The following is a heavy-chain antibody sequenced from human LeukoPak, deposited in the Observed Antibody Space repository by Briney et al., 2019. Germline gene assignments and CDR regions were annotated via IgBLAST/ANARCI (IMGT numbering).Heavy chain of an antibody. CDR3: ARGRVVPAARYLVNYYYYMDV. J-gene: IGHJ6*03. Sequence: SETLSPTCAVYGGSFSGYYWSWIRQPPGKGLEWIGEINHSGSTNYNPSLKSRVTISVDTSKNQFSLKLSSVTAADTAVYYCARGRVVPAARYLVNYYYYMDVWGKGTTVTVSS. CDR1: GGSFSGYY. V-gene: IGHV4-34*01. D-gene: IGHD2-2*01. CDR2: INHSGST.